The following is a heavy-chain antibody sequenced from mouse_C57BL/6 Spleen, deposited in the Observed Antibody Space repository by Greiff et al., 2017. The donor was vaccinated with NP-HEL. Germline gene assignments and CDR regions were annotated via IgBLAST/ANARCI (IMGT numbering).Heavy chain of an antibody. Sequence: EVKLVESGGGLVQPGGSLKLSCAASGFTFSDYYMYWVRQTPEKRLEWVAYISNGGGSTYYPDTVKGRFTISRDNAKNTLYLQMSRLKSEDTAMYYCARHRWEGYFDYWGQGTTLTVSS. CDR3: ARHRWEGYFDY. V-gene: IGHV5-12*01. CDR1: GFTFSDYY. J-gene: IGHJ2*01. D-gene: IGHD2-3*01. CDR2: ISNGGGST.